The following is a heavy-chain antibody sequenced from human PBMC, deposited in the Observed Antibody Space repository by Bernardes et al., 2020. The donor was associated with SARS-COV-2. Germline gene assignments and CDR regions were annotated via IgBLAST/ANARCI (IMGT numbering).Heavy chain of an antibody. D-gene: IGHD3-10*01. V-gene: IGHV3-30*18. Sequence: GGSLRLSCAASGFTFSHSTMHWVRQAPGTGLEWVALISYDGSNKFYADSVKGRFTISRDNFKNTLYLQMNSLRSEDTAIYYCAKDSGSHPYNWFDPWGQGTLVTVSS. CDR3: AKDSGSHPYNWFDP. J-gene: IGHJ5*02. CDR2: ISYDGSNK. CDR1: GFTFSHST.